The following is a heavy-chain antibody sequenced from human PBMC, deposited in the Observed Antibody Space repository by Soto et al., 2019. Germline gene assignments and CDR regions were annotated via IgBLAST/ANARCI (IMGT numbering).Heavy chain of an antibody. J-gene: IGHJ6*02. V-gene: IGHV3-9*01. CDR3: VKDSNYYGVDV. CDR2: ISWNSGVT. CDR1: GFTFDDYA. Sequence: GGSLRLSCAVSGFTFDDYAMHWVRQAPGKGLEWVSGISWNSGVTAYADSVKGRFTISRDNAKNSLSLQMNSLRGDDTALYYCVKDSNYYGVDVWGQGTTVTVYS.